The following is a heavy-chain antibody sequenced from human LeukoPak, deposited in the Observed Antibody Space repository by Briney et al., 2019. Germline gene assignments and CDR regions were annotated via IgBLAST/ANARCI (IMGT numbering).Heavy chain of an antibody. CDR1: GGSISSGGYS. CDR2: IYHSGST. Sequence: SETLSLTCAVSGGSISSGGYSWSWIQQPPGKGLEWIGYIYHSGSTYYNPSLKSRVTISVDRSKNQFSLKLSSVTAADTAVYYCARGRRWDAFDIWGQGTMVTVSS. J-gene: IGHJ3*02. V-gene: IGHV4-30-2*01. D-gene: IGHD5-24*01. CDR3: ARGRRWDAFDI.